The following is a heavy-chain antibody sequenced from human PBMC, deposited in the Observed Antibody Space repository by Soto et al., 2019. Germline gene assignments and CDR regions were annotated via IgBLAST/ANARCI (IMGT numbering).Heavy chain of an antibody. CDR3: ARHRAYWETPFDY. CDR2: IYYSGST. Sequence: PSETLSLTCTVSGGSISSSSYYWGWIRQPPGKGLEWIGSIYYSGSTYYNPSLKSRVTISVDTSKNQFSLKLSSVTAADTAVYYCARHRAYWETPFDYWGQGTLVTVSS. D-gene: IGHD2-21*01. J-gene: IGHJ4*02. CDR1: GGSISSSSYY. V-gene: IGHV4-39*01.